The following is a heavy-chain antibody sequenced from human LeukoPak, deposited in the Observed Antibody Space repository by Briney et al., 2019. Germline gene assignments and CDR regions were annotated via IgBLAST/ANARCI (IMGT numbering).Heavy chain of an antibody. CDR3: AKVSSGWYGDFDY. CDR2: ISGDAGST. Sequence: GSLTLTCAASGFTFYDYAMHWVRQAPGQGLEWVFLISGDAGSTYYADSVKGRFTISRDNSKNSLYLQMNSLRTEDAALYYCAKVSSGWYGDFDYWGQGTLVTVSS. V-gene: IGHV3-43*02. D-gene: IGHD6-19*01. J-gene: IGHJ4*02. CDR1: GFTFYDYA.